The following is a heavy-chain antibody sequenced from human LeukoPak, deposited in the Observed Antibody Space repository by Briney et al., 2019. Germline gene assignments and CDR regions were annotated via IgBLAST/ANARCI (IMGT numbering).Heavy chain of an antibody. CDR3: ARDMTTATTCYLEH. CDR1: GFTFSTYS. V-gene: IGHV3-21*06. J-gene: IGHJ1*01. D-gene: IGHD4-17*01. Sequence: GGSLSLSCAACGFTFSTYSMNWVRQAPGKGLEWVSSISSSSNYKYYADSVKGRFSISRDDAKNLLFLQMNGLRVEDTAVYYCARDMTTATTCYLEHWGQGTLVTVSS. CDR2: ISSSSNYK.